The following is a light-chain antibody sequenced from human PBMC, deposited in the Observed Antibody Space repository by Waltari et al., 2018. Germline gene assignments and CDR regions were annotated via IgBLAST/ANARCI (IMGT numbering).Light chain of an antibody. Sequence: QSVLTQPPSVSAAPGQRVTISCSGGRSNIGTNYVSWYRQFPGTSPKLLMYEDDGTPSAIPGRFSGSKSGTSATLDITGLQAGDEADYYCGTWDSRLSGAVFGGGTHLTVL. V-gene: IGLV1-51*02. CDR2: EDD. CDR3: GTWDSRLSGAV. CDR1: RSNIGTNY. J-gene: IGLJ7*01.